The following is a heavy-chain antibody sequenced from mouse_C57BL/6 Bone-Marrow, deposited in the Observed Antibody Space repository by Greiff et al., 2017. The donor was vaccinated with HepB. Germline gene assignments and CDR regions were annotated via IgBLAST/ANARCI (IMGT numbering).Heavy chain of an antibody. CDR3: TGDSSGYVGFAY. V-gene: IGHV14-4*01. J-gene: IGHJ3*01. D-gene: IGHD3-2*02. CDR1: GFNIKDAY. Sequence: VQLQQSGAELVRPGASVKLSCTASGFNIKDAYLPWVKQRPEQGLEWIGWIDPENGDTEYASKFQGKATITADTSSNTAYLQLSSLTSEDTAVYYCTGDSSGYVGFAYWGQGTLVTVSA. CDR2: IDPENGDT.